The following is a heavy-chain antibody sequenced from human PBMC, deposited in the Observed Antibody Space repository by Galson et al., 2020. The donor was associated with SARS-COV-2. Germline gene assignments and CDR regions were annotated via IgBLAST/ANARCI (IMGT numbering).Heavy chain of an antibody. CDR3: GRYSSSLYGGWLDP. J-gene: IGHJ5*02. V-gene: IGHV2-70*01. Sequence: SGPTLVKPTQTLTLTCTFSGFSLSTSGICVSWIRQPPGKALEWLALIDWDDDKYYSTSLKTRLTISKDTSKNQVVLTMTNMDPVDTATYYCGRYSSSLYGGWLDPWGHGTLVTVSS. D-gene: IGHD6-13*01. CDR2: IDWDDDK. CDR1: GFSLSTSGIC.